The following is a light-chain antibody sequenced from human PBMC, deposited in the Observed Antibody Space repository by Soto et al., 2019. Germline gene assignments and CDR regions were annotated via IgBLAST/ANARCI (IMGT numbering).Light chain of an antibody. CDR3: SSYAGTNKVV. V-gene: IGLV2-8*01. Sequence: QLVLTQPPSASGSPGQSVTISCTGTSSDVGAYNFVSWYQQHPGRAPKLLIYEVTKRPSGVPDRFSASTSGNTASLTISGLQAEDAADYYCSSYAGTNKVVFGGGTKLTVL. J-gene: IGLJ2*01. CDR2: EVT. CDR1: SSDVGAYNF.